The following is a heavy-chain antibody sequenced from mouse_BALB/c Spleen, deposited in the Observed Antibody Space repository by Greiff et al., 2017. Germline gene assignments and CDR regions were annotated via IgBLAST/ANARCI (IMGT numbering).Heavy chain of an antibody. J-gene: IGHJ1*01. CDR3: TRSYYGSSSYWYFDV. V-gene: IGHV1-5*01. Sequence: EVQLQQSGTVLARPGASVKMSCKASGYTFTSYWMHWVKQRPGQGLEWIGAIYPGNSDTSYNQKFKGKAKLTAVTSTSTAYMELSSLTNEDSAVYYCTRSYYGSSSYWYFDVWGAGTTVTVSS. D-gene: IGHD1-1*01. CDR1: GYTFTSYW. CDR2: IYPGNSDT.